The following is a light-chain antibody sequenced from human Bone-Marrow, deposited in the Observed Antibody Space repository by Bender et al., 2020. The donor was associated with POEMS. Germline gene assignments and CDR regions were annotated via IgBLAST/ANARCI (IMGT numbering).Light chain of an antibody. CDR2: SVN. J-gene: IGLJ3*02. CDR3: AAWDACLSGGV. Sequence: QSVLTQPPSASGTPGQRVTISRSGSNSNIGTNAVNWYQQFPGTAPKLLIYSVNQRPSGVPDRFYAFKSVTSASLAISGLQSEDEADYYCAAWDACLSGGVSGGGTKLTVL. V-gene: IGLV1-44*01. CDR1: NSNIGTNA.